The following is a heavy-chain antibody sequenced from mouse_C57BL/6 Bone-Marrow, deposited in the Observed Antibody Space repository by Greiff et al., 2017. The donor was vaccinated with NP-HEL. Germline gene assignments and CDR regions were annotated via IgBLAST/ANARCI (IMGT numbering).Heavy chain of an antibody. CDR1: GYTFTDYY. Sequence: EVQLQQSGPELVKPGASVKISCKASGYTFTDYYMNWVKQSHGKSLEWIGDINPNNGGTSYNQKFKGKATLTVDKSSSTAYMELRSLTSEDSAVYYCARARQLRQEDYWGKGTTLTGSS. CDR3: ARARQLRQEDY. J-gene: IGHJ2*01. V-gene: IGHV1-26*01. D-gene: IGHD3-2*02. CDR2: INPNNGGT.